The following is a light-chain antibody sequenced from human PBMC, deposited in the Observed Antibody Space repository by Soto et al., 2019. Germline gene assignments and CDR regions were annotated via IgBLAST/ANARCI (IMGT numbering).Light chain of an antibody. J-gene: IGKJ4*01. CDR1: QSVSSY. CDR3: QQRSNWPGGLT. CDR2: DAS. V-gene: IGKV3-11*01. Sequence: EIVLTQSPATLSLSPGERATLSCRASQSVSSYLAWYQQKPGQAPRLLIYDASNRATGIPARFSGSGSGTDFTLTSSSLEPEDFAVYYCQQRSNWPGGLTFGGGTKVEIK.